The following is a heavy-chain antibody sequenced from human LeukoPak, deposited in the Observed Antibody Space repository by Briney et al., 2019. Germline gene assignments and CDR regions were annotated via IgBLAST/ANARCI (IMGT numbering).Heavy chain of an antibody. Sequence: GGSLRLSCAASGFTFSTYVMSWVRQAPGKGLEWVSLITASGGATYYADSVKGRFTISSDNSKNTLYLHMNSLRAEDTAVYYCARHLSSITSCPTYWGQGTLVTVSS. D-gene: IGHD2-2*01. CDR2: ITASGGAT. CDR3: ARHLSSITSCPTY. V-gene: IGHV3-23*01. J-gene: IGHJ4*02. CDR1: GFTFSTYV.